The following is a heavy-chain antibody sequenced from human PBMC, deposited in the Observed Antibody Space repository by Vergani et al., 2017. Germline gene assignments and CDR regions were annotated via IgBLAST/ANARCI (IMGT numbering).Heavy chain of an antibody. V-gene: IGHV3-30*02. Sequence: QVQLVESGGGVVQRGGSLRLSCATSGFTLSNYDMQWIRQGPGKGLEFVAFIQFDGSNQYYADSVKGRFTLSRDDSKNAVHLRLSNLGVEDTAIYYCARSKSINPWRTESRLGWFDFWGQGTLVTV. CDR1: GFTLSNYD. D-gene: IGHD1-1*01. J-gene: IGHJ4*02. CDR3: ARSKSINPWRTESRLGWFDF. CDR2: IQFDGSNQ.